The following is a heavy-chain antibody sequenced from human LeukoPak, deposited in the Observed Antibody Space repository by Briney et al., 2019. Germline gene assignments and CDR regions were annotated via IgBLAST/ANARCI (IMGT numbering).Heavy chain of an antibody. Sequence: PSETLSLTCTVSGGSISSYYWSWIRQPPGKGLEWIGYIYYSGSTNYNPSLKSRVTISVDTSKNQFSLKLSSVTAADTAVYYCARGRGGNQYDILTSYYPHYYYYYGMDVWGQGTTVTVSS. D-gene: IGHD3-9*01. V-gene: IGHV4-59*01. CDR3: ARGRGGNQYDILTSYYPHYYYYYGMDV. CDR2: IYYSGST. CDR1: GGSISSYY. J-gene: IGHJ6*02.